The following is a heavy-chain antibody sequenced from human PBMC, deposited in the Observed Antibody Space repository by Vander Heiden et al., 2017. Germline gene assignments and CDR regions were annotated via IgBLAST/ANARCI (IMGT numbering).Heavy chain of an antibody. V-gene: IGHV3-33*01. J-gene: IGHJ6*02. Sequence: QVQLVASGGGVVQPGRSLRLSCAASGFTFSSYGMHWVRQAPGKGLEWVAVIWYDGSNKYYADSVKGRFTISRDNSKNTLYLQMNSLRAEDTAVYYCAREYNWNYVGNYYGMDVWGQGTTVTVSS. CDR1: GFTFSSYG. CDR2: IWYDGSNK. CDR3: AREYNWNYVGNYYGMDV. D-gene: IGHD1-7*01.